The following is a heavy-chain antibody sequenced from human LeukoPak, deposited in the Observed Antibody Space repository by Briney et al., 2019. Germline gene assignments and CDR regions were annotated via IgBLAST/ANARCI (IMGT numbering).Heavy chain of an antibody. CDR1: GFTFSSYS. CDR2: ISSSSSTI. Sequence: PGGSLRLSCAASGFTFSSYSMNWVRQAPGKGLEWVSYISSSSSTIYYADSVKGRFTISRDNAKNSLYLQMNSLRDEGTAVYYCARAGPLLVVGIFDYWGQGTLVTVSS. J-gene: IGHJ4*02. CDR3: ARAGPLLVVGIFDY. D-gene: IGHD6-6*01. V-gene: IGHV3-48*02.